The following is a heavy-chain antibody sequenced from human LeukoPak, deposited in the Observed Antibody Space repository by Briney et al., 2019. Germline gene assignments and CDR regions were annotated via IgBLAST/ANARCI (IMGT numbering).Heavy chain of an antibody. J-gene: IGHJ4*02. V-gene: IGHV1-69*13. CDR2: IIPIFGTA. CDR3: ARGPYYYDSSGYYGPPHFDY. CDR1: GYTFTGYY. Sequence: ASVKVSCKASGYTFTGYYMHWVRQAPGQGLEWMGGIIPIFGTANYAQKFQGRVTITADESTSTAYMELSSLRSEDTAVYYCARGPYYYDSSGYYGPPHFDYWGQGTLVTVSS. D-gene: IGHD3-22*01.